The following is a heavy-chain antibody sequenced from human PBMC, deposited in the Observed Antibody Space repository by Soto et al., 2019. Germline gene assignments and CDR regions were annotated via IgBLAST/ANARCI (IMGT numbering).Heavy chain of an antibody. J-gene: IGHJ6*02. V-gene: IGHV1-69*01. Sequence: QVQLVQSGAEVKKPGSSVKVSCKASGGTFSSYAISWVRQAPGQGLEWMGGIIPIFGTANCAQKFQGRVTITADESTSTAYMELSSLRSEDTAVYYCARVGRWYYDSSGYYDRGYYYYYGMDVWGQGTTVTVSS. CDR1: GGTFSSYA. CDR2: IIPIFGTA. CDR3: ARVGRWYYDSSGYYDRGYYYYYGMDV. D-gene: IGHD3-22*01.